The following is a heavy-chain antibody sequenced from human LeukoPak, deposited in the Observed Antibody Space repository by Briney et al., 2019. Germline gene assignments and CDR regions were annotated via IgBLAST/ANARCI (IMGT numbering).Heavy chain of an antibody. CDR3: ARGEGVSWFDT. D-gene: IGHD2-21*01. CDR2: IYPGDSDT. CDR1: GYSFTSYW. V-gene: IGHV5-51*01. Sequence: GESLKISCKGSGYSFTSYWIGWVRQMPGKGLEWMGIIYPGDSDTRYSPSLQGQVTISADESSRTAYLQWSSLTASDTAMYYCARGEGVSWFDTWGQGTLVTVSS. J-gene: IGHJ5*02.